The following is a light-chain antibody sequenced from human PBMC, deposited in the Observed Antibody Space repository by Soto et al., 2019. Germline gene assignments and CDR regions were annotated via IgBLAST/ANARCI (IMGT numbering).Light chain of an antibody. CDR1: SSDVGGYNY. CDR3: SSYTSSSTYV. Sequence: SVLTQPASVSGSPGQSITISCTGTSSDVGGYNYVSWSQQHPGKAPQLMIYEVSNRPSGVSNRFSGSKSGNTASLTISGLQAEDEADYYCSSYTSSSTYVFGTGTKVTV. V-gene: IGLV2-14*01. J-gene: IGLJ1*01. CDR2: EVS.